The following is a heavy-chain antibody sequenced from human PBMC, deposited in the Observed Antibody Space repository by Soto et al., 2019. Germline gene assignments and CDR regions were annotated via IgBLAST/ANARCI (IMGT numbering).Heavy chain of an antibody. V-gene: IGHV1-3*01. Sequence: ASVQVSCKASGYTFTGYYMHWVRQAPGQRLEWMGWINAGNGNTKYSQKFQGRVTITRDTSASTAYMELSSLRSEDTAVYYCARDPTVILDYYGMDVWGQGTTVTVSS. CDR1: GYTFTGYY. D-gene: IGHD4-17*01. CDR3: ARDPTVILDYYGMDV. CDR2: INAGNGNT. J-gene: IGHJ6*02.